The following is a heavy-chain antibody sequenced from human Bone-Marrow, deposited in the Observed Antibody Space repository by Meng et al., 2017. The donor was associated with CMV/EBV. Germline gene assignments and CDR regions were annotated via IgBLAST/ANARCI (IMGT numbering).Heavy chain of an antibody. V-gene: IGHV1-2*02. J-gene: IGHJ6*02. Sequence: ASVKVSCKASGYTFTGYYMHWVRQAPGQGLEWMGWINPNSGGTNYAQKFQGRVTMTRDTSISTAYMELSRLRSDDTAVYYCAREGSGQPYYYGMDVWGQGTTVTVSS. CDR2: INPNSGGT. CDR1: GYTFTGYY. D-gene: IGHD6-13*01. CDR3: AREGSGQPYYYGMDV.